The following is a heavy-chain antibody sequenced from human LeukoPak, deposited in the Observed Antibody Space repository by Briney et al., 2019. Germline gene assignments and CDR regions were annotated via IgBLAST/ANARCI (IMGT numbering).Heavy chain of an antibody. CDR1: GGSISSGDYY. V-gene: IGHV4-31*03. Sequence: SETLSLTCTISGGSISSGDYYWTWIRQHPGKGLEWIGYIYYSGSSYYNPSLKSRVTMSVDTSKNQFSLKLTSVTAPDPAVYYCARVFVDDNYSYGGNNWFDPWGQGTLVTVSS. CDR3: ARVFVDDNYSYGGNNWFDP. D-gene: IGHD5-18*01. CDR2: IYYSGSS. J-gene: IGHJ5*02.